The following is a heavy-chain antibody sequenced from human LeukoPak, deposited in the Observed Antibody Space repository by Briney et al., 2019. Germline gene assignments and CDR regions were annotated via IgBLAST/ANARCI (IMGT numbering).Heavy chain of an antibody. V-gene: IGHV1-8*01. Sequence: ASVKVSCKASGYTYTTYGITFVRQAPGQGLEWMGWMNPNSGSTGYAQKFQGRVTITRNTSISTAYMELSGLRSEDTAVYYCARGRSTGCPYYFEYWGQGTLVTVSS. D-gene: IGHD2-15*01. CDR1: GYTYTTYG. J-gene: IGHJ4*02. CDR2: MNPNSGST. CDR3: ARGRSTGCPYYFEY.